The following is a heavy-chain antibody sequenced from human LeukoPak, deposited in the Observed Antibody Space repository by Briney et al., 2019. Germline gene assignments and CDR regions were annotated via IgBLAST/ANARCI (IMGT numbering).Heavy chain of an antibody. Sequence: GGSLRLSCAASGFAFSDCWMSWVRQAPGKGREWVANIRHDGNAKNYVPSVRGRFTISRDNAKNSLYLQMNSLTVEDTTVYYCATSHDSAGNDWGQGTLVTVSS. J-gene: IGHJ4*02. CDR1: GFAFSDCW. V-gene: IGHV3-7*01. CDR2: IRHDGNAK. CDR3: ATSHDSAGND. D-gene: IGHD2-15*01.